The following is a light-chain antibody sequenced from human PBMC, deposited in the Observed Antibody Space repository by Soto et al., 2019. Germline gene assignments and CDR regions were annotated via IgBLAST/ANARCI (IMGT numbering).Light chain of an antibody. Sequence: DIQVTQSPSTLSASVGDRVTITCRASQSISSWLAWYQQIPGKAPNLLIYTASSLESGVPSRFSGSGSGTEFTLTISSLQPDDFATYYCQQYKAYPYTFGQGTKVDSK. CDR2: TAS. V-gene: IGKV1-5*03. J-gene: IGKJ2*01. CDR3: QQYKAYPYT. CDR1: QSISSW.